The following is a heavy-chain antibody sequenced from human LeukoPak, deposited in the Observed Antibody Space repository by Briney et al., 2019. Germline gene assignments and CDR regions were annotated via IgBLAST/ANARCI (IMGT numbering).Heavy chain of an antibody. CDR3: ARPPDYDSQEDY. CDR1: GYTFTSYG. J-gene: IGHJ4*02. D-gene: IGHD3-22*01. V-gene: IGHV1-69*13. Sequence: ASVKVSCKASGYTFTSYGISWVRQAPGQGLEWMGGIIPIFGTANYAQKFQGRVTITADESTSTAYMELSSLRSEDTAVYYCARPPDYDSQEDYWGQGTLVTVSS. CDR2: IIPIFGTA.